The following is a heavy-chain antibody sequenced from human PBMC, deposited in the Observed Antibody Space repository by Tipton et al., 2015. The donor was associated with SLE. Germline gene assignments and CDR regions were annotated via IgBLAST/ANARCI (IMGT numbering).Heavy chain of an antibody. V-gene: IGHV4-59*01. CDR2: IYHSGTT. CDR1: GDSINTYY. CDR3: ANLDYGAFHI. D-gene: IGHD4/OR15-4a*01. Sequence: GSLRLSCSVSGDSINTYYWNWIRQPPGKGLEWIGYIYHSGTTNYNPSLKSRVTLSIDTSKNQISLYLTSVTAADTAVYYCANLDYGAFHIWGQGTSVTVSS. J-gene: IGHJ3*02.